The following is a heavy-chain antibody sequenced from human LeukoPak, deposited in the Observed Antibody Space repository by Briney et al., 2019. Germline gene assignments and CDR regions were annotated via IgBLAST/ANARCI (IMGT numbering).Heavy chain of an antibody. CDR2: ISKDESNT. CDR3: RKDDPVLEY. CDR1: GFSYSTFG. V-gene: IGHV3-30*18. Sequence: GGSLRLSCAASGFSYSTFGMHWVRQTPGKGLEWVSHISKDESNTYYADSVKGLFTISRDSSKNTLFLQMNSLRVEDTAVYYCRKDDPVLEYWGQGTLVTVSS. J-gene: IGHJ4*02.